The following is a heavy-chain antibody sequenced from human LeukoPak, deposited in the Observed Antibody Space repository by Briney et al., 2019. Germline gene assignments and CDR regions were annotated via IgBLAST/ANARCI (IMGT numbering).Heavy chain of an antibody. V-gene: IGHV3-33*08. CDR3: AKAYDSSGYALDY. J-gene: IGHJ4*02. CDR1: GFTFSSYG. Sequence: GGSLRLSCAASGFTFSSYGMHWVRQAPGKGLEWVAVIWYGGSNKYYADSVKGRFTISRDNSKNTLYLQMNSLRAEDTAVYYCAKAYDSSGYALDYWGQGTLVTVSS. CDR2: IWYGGSNK. D-gene: IGHD3-22*01.